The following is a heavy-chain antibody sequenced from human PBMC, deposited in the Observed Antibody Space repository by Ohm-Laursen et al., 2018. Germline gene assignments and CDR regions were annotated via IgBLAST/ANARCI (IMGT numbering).Heavy chain of an antibody. CDR3: ARDQFPFGSGHDAFDI. J-gene: IGHJ3*02. CDR2: ISPISDVA. CDR1: GATFGSFT. D-gene: IGHD3-10*01. Sequence: SVKVSCKASGATFGSFTIAWVRQVPGQGLEWMAKISPISDVADYAQMFQGRVSISADKSTGTAFMELSSLRSEDTAVYYCARDQFPFGSGHDAFDIWGQGTMVTVSS. V-gene: IGHV1-69*04.